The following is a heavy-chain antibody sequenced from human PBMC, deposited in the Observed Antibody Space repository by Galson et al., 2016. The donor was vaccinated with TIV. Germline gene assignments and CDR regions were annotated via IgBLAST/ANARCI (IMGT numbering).Heavy chain of an antibody. Sequence: SLRLSCAASGFTFSSYDMFWVRQAPGKGLEWVAFVAYDGGDKNYADSVKGRFTISRDKSKNTLYLQMSSLRPEDTAVYYCARVYSSYSFDYWGQGTLVTVSS. CDR3: ARVYSSYSFDY. CDR2: VAYDGGDK. J-gene: IGHJ4*02. D-gene: IGHD6-19*01. V-gene: IGHV3-30*04. CDR1: GFTFSSYD.